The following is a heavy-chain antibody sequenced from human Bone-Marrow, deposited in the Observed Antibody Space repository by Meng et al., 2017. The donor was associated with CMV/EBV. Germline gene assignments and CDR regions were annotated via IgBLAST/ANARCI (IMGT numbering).Heavy chain of an antibody. V-gene: IGHV3-48*03. CDR2: ISSSSSAI. CDR3: ARTYTSSSAISYYYYGMDV. Sequence: GGSLRLSCAASGFTFTNFEMNWVRQAPGKGLEWVSYISSSSSAIYYADSVKGRFTISRDNAKSSLFLQMNSLRAEDTAVYYCARTYTSSSAISYYYYGMDVWGQGNTVTFSS. J-gene: IGHJ6*02. CDR1: GFTFTNFE. D-gene: IGHD6-6*01.